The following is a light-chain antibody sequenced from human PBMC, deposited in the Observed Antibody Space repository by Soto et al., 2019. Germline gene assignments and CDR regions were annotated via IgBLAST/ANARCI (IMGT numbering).Light chain of an antibody. CDR1: QSVSSN. CDR2: GAS. J-gene: IGKJ4*01. Sequence: EIVMTQSPATLSVSPGERATLSCRARQSVSSNLVWYQQKPGQVPRLLIYGASTRATGFPARFSGSGSGTEFTLTISSLQSEDFAVYYCKQYNDWPLTFGGGTKVDIK. CDR3: KQYNDWPLT. V-gene: IGKV3-15*01.